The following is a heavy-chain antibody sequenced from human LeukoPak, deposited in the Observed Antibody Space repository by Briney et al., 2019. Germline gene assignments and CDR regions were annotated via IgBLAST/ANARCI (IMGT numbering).Heavy chain of an antibody. D-gene: IGHD2-15*01. CDR1: GFTFSSYA. J-gene: IGHJ4*02. V-gene: IGHV3-30-3*01. CDR2: ISYDGSKK. CDR3: AREFKDIVVVVAAIRYSFDY. Sequence: PGGSLRLSCAASGFTFSSYAMHWVRQAPGKGLEWVAVISYDGSKKYYADSVKGRFTISRDNSKNTLYLQMNSLRAEDTAVYYCAREFKDIVVVVAAIRYSFDYWGQGTLVTVSS.